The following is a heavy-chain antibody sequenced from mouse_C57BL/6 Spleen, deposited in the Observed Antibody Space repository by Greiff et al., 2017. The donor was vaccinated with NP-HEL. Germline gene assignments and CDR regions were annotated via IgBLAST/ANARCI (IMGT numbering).Heavy chain of an antibody. CDR3: ARIPIYYGNYGFAY. CDR2: INPNNGGT. J-gene: IGHJ3*01. V-gene: IGHV1-26*01. CDR1: GYTFTDYY. Sequence: VQLQQSGPELVKPGASVKISCKASGYTFTDYYMNWVKQSHGKSLEWIGDINPNNGGTSYNQKFKGKATLTVDKSSSTAYMELRSLTSEDSAFYYCARIPIYYGNYGFAYWGQGTLVTVSA. D-gene: IGHD2-1*01.